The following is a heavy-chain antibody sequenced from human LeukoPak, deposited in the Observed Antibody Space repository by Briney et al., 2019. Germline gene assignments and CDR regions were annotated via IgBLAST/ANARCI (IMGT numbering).Heavy chain of an antibody. Sequence: PGGSLRLSCAASGFTFSSYWMHWVRQAPGKGLEWVSAISGSGGSTYYADSVKGRFTISRDNSKNTLYLQMNSLRAEDTAVYYCAKKKGSIPGYYYYMDVWGKGTTVTVSS. CDR1: GFTFSSYW. V-gene: IGHV3-23*01. J-gene: IGHJ6*03. D-gene: IGHD2/OR15-2a*01. CDR3: AKKKGSIPGYYYYMDV. CDR2: ISGSGGST.